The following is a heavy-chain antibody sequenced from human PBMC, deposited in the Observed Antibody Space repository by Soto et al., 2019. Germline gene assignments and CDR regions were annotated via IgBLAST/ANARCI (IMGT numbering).Heavy chain of an antibody. CDR1: GFTFSSYG. CDR2: IWYDGSNK. D-gene: IGHD1-26*01. CDR3: AREEIVGATNLGY. J-gene: IGHJ4*02. V-gene: IGHV3-33*01. Sequence: GGSLRLSCAASGFTFSSYGMHWVRQAPGKGLEWVAVIWYDGSNKYYADSVKGRFTISRDNSKNTLYLQMNSLRAEDTAVYYCAREEIVGATNLGYWGQGTLVTVSS.